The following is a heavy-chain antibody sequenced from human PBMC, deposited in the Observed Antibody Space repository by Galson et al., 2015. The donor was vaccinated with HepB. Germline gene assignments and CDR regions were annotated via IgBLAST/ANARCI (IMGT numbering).Heavy chain of an antibody. V-gene: IGHV3-74*03. J-gene: IGHJ4*02. CDR3: VRVGATGWAAFDY. CDR2: INGDGSII. CDR1: GFTFSNYW. D-gene: IGHD6-19*01. Sequence: SLRLSCAASGFTFSNYWMHWVRQAPGKGLVWVSRINGDGSIIMYADSVKGRFTISRDNAKNTLDLQMNSLRAEDTAVYFCVRVGATGWAAFDYWGQGTLVTVSS.